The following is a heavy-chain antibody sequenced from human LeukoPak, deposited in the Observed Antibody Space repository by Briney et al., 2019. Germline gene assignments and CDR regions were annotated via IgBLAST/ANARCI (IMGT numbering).Heavy chain of an antibody. V-gene: IGHV1-69*13. CDR3: AKSGGPTSISFGY. CDR2: IIPIFGTA. Sequence: ASVKVSCKASGGTFSSYAISWVRQAPGQGLEWMGGIIPIFGTANYAQKFQGRVTITADESTSTAYMELSSLRPEDTAVYYCAKSGGPTSISFGYWGQGTLVTVSS. CDR1: GGTFSSYA. J-gene: IGHJ4*02. D-gene: IGHD2-21*01.